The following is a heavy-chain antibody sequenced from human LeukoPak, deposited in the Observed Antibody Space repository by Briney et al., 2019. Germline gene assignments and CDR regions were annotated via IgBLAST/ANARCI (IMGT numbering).Heavy chain of an antibody. CDR3: ATLDYGSRHYYYGMDV. V-gene: IGHV1-24*01. D-gene: IGHD4-17*01. CDR1: GYTLTELS. CDR2: FDPEDGET. J-gene: IGHJ6*02. Sequence: GASVRVSCKVSGYTLTELSMHWERQAPGKGLEWMGGFDPEDGETIYAQKFQGRVTMTEDTSTDTAYMELSSLRSEDTAVYYCATLDYGSRHYYYGMDVWGQGTTVTVSS.